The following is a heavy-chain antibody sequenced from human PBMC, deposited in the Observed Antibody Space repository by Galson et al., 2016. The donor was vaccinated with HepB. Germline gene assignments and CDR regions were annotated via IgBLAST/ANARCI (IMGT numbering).Heavy chain of an antibody. Sequence: SLRLSCAASGFTFSSYAMSWVRQAPGKGLEWVSTICGSGNTTYYADSVKGRFTLSRDNAKNSLYLHMNSLTGEDTAVYYCARMFPLYSSGWYVRGDGWFDSWGQGTLVTVSS. J-gene: IGHJ5*01. D-gene: IGHD6-19*01. CDR1: GFTFSSYA. CDR2: ICGSGNTT. CDR3: ARMFPLYSSGWYVRGDGWFDS. V-gene: IGHV3-23*01.